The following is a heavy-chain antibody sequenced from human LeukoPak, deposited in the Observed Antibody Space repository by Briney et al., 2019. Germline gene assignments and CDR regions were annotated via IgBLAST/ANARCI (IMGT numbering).Heavy chain of an antibody. CDR2: IIPIFGTA. J-gene: IGHJ3*02. D-gene: IGHD4-23*01. V-gene: IGHV1-69*05. CDR3: AREKTTVVTGRAFDI. Sequence: SVKVSCKASGGTFSSYAISWVRQAPGQGLEWMGGIIPIFGTANYAQKFQGRVTITTDESTSTAYMELSSLRSEDTAVYYCAREKTTVVTGRAFDIWGQGTMVTVSS. CDR1: GGTFSSYA.